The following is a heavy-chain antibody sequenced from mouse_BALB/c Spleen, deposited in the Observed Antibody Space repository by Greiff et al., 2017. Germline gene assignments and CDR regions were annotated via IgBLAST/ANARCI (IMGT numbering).Heavy chain of an antibody. CDR2: INPSTGYT. J-gene: IGHJ2*01. D-gene: IGHD4-1*01. CDR1: GYTFTSYW. Sequence: VQLQQSGAELAKPGASVKMSCKASGYTFTSYWMHWVKQRPGQGLEWIGYINPSTGYTEYNQKFKDKATLTADKSSSTAYMQLSSLTSEDSAVYYCARKEANWDYFDYWGQGTTLTVSS. CDR3: ARKEANWDYFDY. V-gene: IGHV1-7*01.